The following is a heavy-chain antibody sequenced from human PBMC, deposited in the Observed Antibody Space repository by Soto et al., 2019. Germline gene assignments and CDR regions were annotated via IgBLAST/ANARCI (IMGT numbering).Heavy chain of an antibody. J-gene: IGHJ4*02. CDR3: ARGPPRDKLDY. D-gene: IGHD3-10*01. V-gene: IGHV4-34*01. Sequence: PSETLSLTCAVYGGSFSGYYWSWIRQPPGKGLEWIGEINHSGSTNYNPSLKSRVTISVDTSKNQFSLRLSSVTAADTAVYYCARGPPRDKLDYWGPGIQVTLSS. CDR1: GGSFSGYY. CDR2: INHSGST.